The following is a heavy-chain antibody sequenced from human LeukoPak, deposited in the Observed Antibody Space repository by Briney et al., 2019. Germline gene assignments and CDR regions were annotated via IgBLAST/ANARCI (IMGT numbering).Heavy chain of an antibody. Sequence: SETLSLTCTVSDYSITSGYYWGWIRQPPGKGLEWIGSIYHTGSTFYNPSLRSRDTMSVDTSKNQFSLKLTSVTAADTAVYYCARDRDYYGSGSYGPDYWGQGILVTVSS. V-gene: IGHV4-38-2*02. D-gene: IGHD3-10*01. CDR3: ARDRDYYGSGSYGPDY. J-gene: IGHJ4*02. CDR1: DYSITSGYY. CDR2: IYHTGST.